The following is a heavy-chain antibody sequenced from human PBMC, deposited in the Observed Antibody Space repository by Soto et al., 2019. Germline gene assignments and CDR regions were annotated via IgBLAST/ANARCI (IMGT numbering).Heavy chain of an antibody. Sequence: GGSLRLSCATSGFTLSAHAMSWVRQAPGKGLEWVSGVSDTGGGTYYADSVKGRFTISRDTSKNTLYLQMDSLRAEDTAVYYCFRNNRDLPSFWGQGSPVIGSA. J-gene: IGHJ6*01. CDR1: GFTLSAHA. CDR2: VSDTGGGT. D-gene: IGHD2-21*02. V-gene: IGHV3-23*01. CDR3: FRNNRDLPSF.